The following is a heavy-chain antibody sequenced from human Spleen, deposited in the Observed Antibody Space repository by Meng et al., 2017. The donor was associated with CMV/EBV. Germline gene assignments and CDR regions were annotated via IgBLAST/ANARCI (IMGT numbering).Heavy chain of an antibody. Sequence: SETLSLTCNVSAYSISRGHYWGWIRQSPGERLEWIGSAYHTGQTYYNPSLKTRLTISVDTSKNQFSLKLTSVTAADTAVYYCARERPGRGYTYGFLDSWGQGILVTVSS. D-gene: IGHD5-18*01. CDR3: ARERPGRGYTYGFLDS. V-gene: IGHV4-38-2*02. CDR2: AYHTGQT. CDR1: AYSISRGHY. J-gene: IGHJ4*02.